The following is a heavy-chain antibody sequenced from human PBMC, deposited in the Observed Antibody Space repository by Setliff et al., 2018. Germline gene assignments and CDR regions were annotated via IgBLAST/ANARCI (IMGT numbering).Heavy chain of an antibody. CDR3: AAAPAGSDVFDM. CDR1: GFTFSGSA. CDR2: IRSKSDSYAT. J-gene: IGHJ3*02. Sequence: GGSLRLSCAASGFTFSGSAMYWVRQASGKGLEWVGRIRSKSDSYATIYAASVRCRFTIAKDDSKNTSYLQMNSLKTEDTAVYYCAAAPAGSDVFDMWGQGTMVTVSS. D-gene: IGHD6-13*01. V-gene: IGHV3-73*01.